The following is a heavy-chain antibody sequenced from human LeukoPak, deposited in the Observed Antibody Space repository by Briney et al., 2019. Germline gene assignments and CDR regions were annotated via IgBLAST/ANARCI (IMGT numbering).Heavy chain of an antibody. CDR3: ARDVRSSGWWEPYYFDY. Sequence: ASVKVSCKASGYTFTSYGISWVRQAPGQGLEWMGWISAYNGNTNYAQKLQGRVTMTTDTSTSTAYMELSSLRSEDTAVYYCARDVRSSGWWEPYYFDYWGQGTLVTVSS. CDR2: ISAYNGNT. J-gene: IGHJ4*02. CDR1: GYTFTSYG. V-gene: IGHV1-18*01. D-gene: IGHD6-19*01.